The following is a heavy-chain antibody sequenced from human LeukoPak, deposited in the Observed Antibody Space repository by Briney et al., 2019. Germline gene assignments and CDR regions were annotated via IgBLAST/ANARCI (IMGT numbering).Heavy chain of an antibody. V-gene: IGHV7-4-1*02. J-gene: IGHJ6*02. CDR3: ARVPRDSSGSLGYGMDV. CDR1: GYTFTSYA. Sequence: ASVKVSCKASGYTFTSYAMNWVRQAPGQGLEWMGWINTNTGNPTYAQGFTGRFVFSLDTSVSTAYLQISSLKAEDTAVYYCARVPRDSSGSLGYGMDVWGQGTTVTVSS. D-gene: IGHD3-22*01. CDR2: INTNTGNP.